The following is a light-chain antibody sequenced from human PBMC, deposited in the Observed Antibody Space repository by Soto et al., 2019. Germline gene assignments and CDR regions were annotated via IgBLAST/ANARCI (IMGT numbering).Light chain of an antibody. CDR1: QSISTN. V-gene: IGKV1-39*01. CDR3: QHGYSTPLT. CDR2: AAS. J-gene: IGKJ4*01. Sequence: DIQMTQSPSSLSASVGDRVTITCRASQSISTNLNWYHQKPGKAPNLLIYAASALQRGVPSRFSGSRSRTDFTLTTSTLQPEDFATDFCQHGYSTPLTFGGGTKVDIK.